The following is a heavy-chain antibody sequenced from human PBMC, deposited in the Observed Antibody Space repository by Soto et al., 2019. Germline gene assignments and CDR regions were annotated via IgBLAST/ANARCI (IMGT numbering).Heavy chain of an antibody. D-gene: IGHD1-26*01. CDR2: ISTYNGKT. Sequence: QLQLVQSGGEVKTPGASVKVSCTTSGYTFTSHGISWVRQAPGQGLERMGWISTYNGKTDYVQKFQGRVTMTADTRTSTVYMEVRSLRSDDTAVYYCARLLTEGATYREDAFDMWGQGRKVTVSS. V-gene: IGHV1-18*01. CDR3: ARLLTEGATYREDAFDM. J-gene: IGHJ3*02. CDR1: GYTFTSHG.